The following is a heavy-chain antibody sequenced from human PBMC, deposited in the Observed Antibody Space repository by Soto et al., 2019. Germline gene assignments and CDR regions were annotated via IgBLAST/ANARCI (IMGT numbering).Heavy chain of an antibody. CDR2: ISSSSSYI. Sequence: GGSLRLSCAASGFTFSSYSMNWVRQAPGKGLEWVSSISSSSSYIYYADSVKGRFTISRDNAKNSLYLQMNSLRAEDTAVYYCARDRVLCSSTSCYPYYMDVWGKGTTVTVSS. J-gene: IGHJ6*03. CDR3: ARDRVLCSSTSCYPYYMDV. V-gene: IGHV3-21*01. D-gene: IGHD2-2*01. CDR1: GFTFSSYS.